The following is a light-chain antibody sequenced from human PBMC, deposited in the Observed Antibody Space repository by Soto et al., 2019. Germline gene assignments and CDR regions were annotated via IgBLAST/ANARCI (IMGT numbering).Light chain of an antibody. V-gene: IGLV1-47*01. Sequence: QSVLTQPPPASGTPGQRVTISCSGSSSNIGSNHVYWYQQFPGMAPKLLMYRSDQRPTGVSDRFSGSKSGTSASLAISGLRSDDEADYYCSARDDILSGVVFGGGTKLTVL. J-gene: IGLJ2*01. CDR1: SSNIGSNH. CDR2: RSD. CDR3: SARDDILSGVV.